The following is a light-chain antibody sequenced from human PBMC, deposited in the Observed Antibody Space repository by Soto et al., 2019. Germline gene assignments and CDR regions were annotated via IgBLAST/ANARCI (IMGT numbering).Light chain of an antibody. V-gene: IGKV4-1*01. CDR1: QSVLYSSNNKNY. J-gene: IGKJ4*01. Sequence: IVMTQSPDSLAVSLGERATINCKSSQSVLYSSNNKNYLAWYQQKPGQPPKLLIYWASTRESGVPDRFSGSGSGTDFTLTISSLQAEDVAVYFCQQYYSTTLTCGGGTKVNIK. CDR3: QQYYSTTLT. CDR2: WAS.